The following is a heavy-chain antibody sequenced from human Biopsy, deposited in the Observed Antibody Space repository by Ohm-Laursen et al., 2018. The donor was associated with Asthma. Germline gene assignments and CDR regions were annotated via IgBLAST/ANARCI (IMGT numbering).Heavy chain of an antibody. CDR2: FFHTGST. CDR3: ATLRVYCRGANCIFFNY. D-gene: IGHD2-15*01. CDR1: GGSINSSTW. J-gene: IGHJ4*02. V-gene: IGHV4-4*03. Sequence: PVTLSLTCTVSGGSINSSTWWSWVRQPPGKGLEWIGEFFHTGSTNYSPSLKSRVTISVDKSKNQFSLNLSAVTAADTAVYYCATLRVYCRGANCIFFNYWGQGTLVTVSS.